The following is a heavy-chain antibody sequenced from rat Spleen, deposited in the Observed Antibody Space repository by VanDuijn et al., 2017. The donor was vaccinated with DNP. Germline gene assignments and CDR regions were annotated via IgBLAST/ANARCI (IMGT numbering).Heavy chain of an antibody. J-gene: IGHJ3*01. CDR2: ITSSGGST. Sequence: EVKLVESGGGLVQPRRSLKLSCAASGFTFNNYWMTWIRQVPGKGLEWVASITSSGGSTYYPDSVKGRFTISRDNAKNTLYLQMNSLRSEDTATYYWAKGGDYGGFDYWGQGTLVTVSS. CDR1: GFTFNNYW. V-gene: IGHV5-31*01. CDR3: AKGGDYGGFDY. D-gene: IGHD1-11*01.